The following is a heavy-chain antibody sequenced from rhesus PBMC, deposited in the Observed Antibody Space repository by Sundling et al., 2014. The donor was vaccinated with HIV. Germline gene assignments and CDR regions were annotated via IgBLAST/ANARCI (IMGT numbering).Heavy chain of an antibody. CDR2: ISATGGTT. CDR3: TRDGGFLVKFDV. J-gene: IGHJ5-1*01. CDR1: GGSISGDY. Sequence: QVQLQESGPGVVKPSETLSLTCAVSGGSISGDYWGWIRQPPGKGLQWIGFISATGGTTDYNPSLRSRVTISKDTPKNQFSLNLSSVTAADTAVYYCTRDGGFLVKFDVWGPGVLVTVSS. V-gene: IGHV4-160*01. D-gene: IGHD3-34*01.